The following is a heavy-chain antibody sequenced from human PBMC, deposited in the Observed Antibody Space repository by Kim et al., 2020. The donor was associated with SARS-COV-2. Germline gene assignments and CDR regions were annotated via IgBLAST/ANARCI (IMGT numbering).Heavy chain of an antibody. CDR3: VSRYYDILTGYYTFDY. CDR1: GGSISSSSYY. D-gene: IGHD3-9*01. J-gene: IGHJ4*02. V-gene: IGHV4-39*01. Sequence: SETLSLTCTVSGGSISSSSYYWGWIRQPPGKGLEWIGSIYYSGSTYYNPSLKSRVTISVDTSKNQFSLKLSSVTAADTAVYYCVSRYYDILTGYYTFDYWGQGTLVTVSS. CDR2: IYYSGST.